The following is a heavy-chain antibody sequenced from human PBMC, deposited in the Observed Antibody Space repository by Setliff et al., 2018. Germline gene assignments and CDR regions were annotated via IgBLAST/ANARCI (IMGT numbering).Heavy chain of an antibody. D-gene: IGHD2-2*01. V-gene: IGHV1-18*01. CDR1: GFGFTTFG. Sequence: ASVKVSCKTSGFGFTTFGFSWVRQAPGQGLEWLGSISPYSGNTNYPQWLQDRVTMTIDTSASTAYMELRSLTSDDTAVYYCARDTCSLTSCQDDYFDYWGQGTLVTVS. CDR2: ISPYSGNT. CDR3: ARDTCSLTSCQDDYFDY. J-gene: IGHJ4*02.